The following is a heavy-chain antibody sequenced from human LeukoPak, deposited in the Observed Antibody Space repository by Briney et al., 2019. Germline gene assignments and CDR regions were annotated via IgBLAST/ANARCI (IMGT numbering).Heavy chain of an antibody. V-gene: IGHV4-61*02. D-gene: IGHD3-9*01. CDR1: GASISSGRYY. CDR3: AGRWGDILTGYSRYYFDY. J-gene: IGHJ4*02. Sequence: SETLSLTCNVSGASISSGRYYWSWIRQPAGKGLEWIGRIYSRGSTNYNPSLKSRVTMSVDTSKNQFSLKLSSVTAADTAVYYCAGRWGDILTGYSRYYFDYWGQGTLVTVSS. CDR2: IYSRGST.